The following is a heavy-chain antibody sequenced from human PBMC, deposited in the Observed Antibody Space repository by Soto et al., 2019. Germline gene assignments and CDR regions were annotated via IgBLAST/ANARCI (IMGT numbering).Heavy chain of an antibody. CDR2: IIPIFGTA. CDR3: SIDLGGMARDNWFDP. Sequence: SVKVSCKASGGTFSSYAISWVRQAPGQGLEWMGGIIPIFGTANYAQKFQGRVTITADESTSTAYMELSSLRSEDTAVYYCSIDLGGMARDNWFDPWGQGTLVTVSA. V-gene: IGHV1-69*13. CDR1: GGTFSSYA. D-gene: IGHD1-26*01. J-gene: IGHJ5*02.